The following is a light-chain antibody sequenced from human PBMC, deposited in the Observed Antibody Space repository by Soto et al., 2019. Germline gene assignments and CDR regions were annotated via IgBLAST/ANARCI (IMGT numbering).Light chain of an antibody. CDR2: WAS. V-gene: IGKV4-1*01. CDR1: QNLLYKSTNKNY. CDR3: QQYHATPLT. J-gene: IGKJ3*01. Sequence: DIVLTQSPDSLRMSLGERPTMNWKSSQNLLYKSTNKNYLALYQQKPGQPPKLLIYWASTRESGVPDRFSGSGSGTDFTLTINGLQAEDVAVYFCQQYHATPLTFGPGTKVDI.